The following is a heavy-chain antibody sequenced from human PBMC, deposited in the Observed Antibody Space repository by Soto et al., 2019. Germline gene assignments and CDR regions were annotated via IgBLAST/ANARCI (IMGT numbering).Heavy chain of an antibody. Sequence: LSLTCAVYGGSFSGYYWGWIRQPPGKGLEWIGEINHSGSTNYNPSLKSRVTISVDTSKNQFSLKLSSVTAADTAVYYCARGRGYGDYVYYFYYWGQGTLVTVSS. D-gene: IGHD4-17*01. CDR3: ARGRGYGDYVYYFYY. CDR2: INHSGST. CDR1: GGSFSGYY. V-gene: IGHV4-34*01. J-gene: IGHJ4*02.